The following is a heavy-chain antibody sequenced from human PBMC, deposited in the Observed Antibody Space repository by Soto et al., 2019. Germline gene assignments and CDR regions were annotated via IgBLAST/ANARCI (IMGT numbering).Heavy chain of an antibody. V-gene: IGHV5-10-1*01. CDR1: GYTFTSYW. CDR3: AATGYTYGYHFDH. D-gene: IGHD5-18*01. J-gene: IGHJ4*02. CDR2: IDPSDSST. Sequence: GESLKISCKGSGYTFTSYWITWVRQMPGKGLVWMGRIDPSDSSTNYSPSFQGHVTISTDKSSSTAHLQWSSLKVSDTAMYYCAATGYTYGYHFDHWGQGTQVTVSS.